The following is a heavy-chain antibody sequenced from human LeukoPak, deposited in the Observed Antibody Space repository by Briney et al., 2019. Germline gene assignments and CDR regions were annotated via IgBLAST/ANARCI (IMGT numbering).Heavy chain of an antibody. Sequence: GGSLRLSCAASGFTFSRYWMHWVRQAPGKGLVWVSRINTDGSSTNYADSVRGRFTISRDNAKNTLYLQMNSLGAEDTAMYYCARGVVTFDPWGQGTLVTVSS. D-gene: IGHD3-10*01. CDR3: ARGVVTFDP. V-gene: IGHV3-74*01. CDR1: GFTFSRYW. J-gene: IGHJ5*02. CDR2: INTDGSST.